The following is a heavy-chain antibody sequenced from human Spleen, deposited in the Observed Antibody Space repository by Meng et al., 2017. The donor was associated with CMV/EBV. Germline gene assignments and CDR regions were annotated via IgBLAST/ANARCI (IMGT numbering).Heavy chain of an antibody. Sequence: GESLKISCAASGFTFDDYGMSWVRQAPGKGLEWVSGTNWNGGSTGYAHSVKGRFKIFRDNAKNFLYLQKKSLRADDTALYYCAREPWYSTSSGGDYWGQGTLVTVSS. D-gene: IGHD6-6*01. CDR1: GFTFDDYG. CDR3: AREPWYSTSSGGDY. CDR2: TNWNGGST. J-gene: IGHJ4*02. V-gene: IGHV3-20*04.